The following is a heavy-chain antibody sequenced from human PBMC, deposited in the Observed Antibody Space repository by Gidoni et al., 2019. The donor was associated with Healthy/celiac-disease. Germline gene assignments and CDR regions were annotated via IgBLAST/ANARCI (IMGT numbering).Heavy chain of an antibody. CDR2: IYYSGST. D-gene: IGHD6-19*01. CDR1: GGSISSYY. V-gene: IGHV4-59*08. Sequence: QVQLQESGPGLVKPSETLSLTCTVSGGSISSYYWSWIRQPPGKGLEWIGYIYYSGSTNYNPSLKSRVTISVDTSKNQFSLKLSSVTAADTAVYYCARHGDGGNSSGWYVSSYYGMDVWGQGTTVTVSS. J-gene: IGHJ6*02. CDR3: ARHGDGGNSSGWYVSSYYGMDV.